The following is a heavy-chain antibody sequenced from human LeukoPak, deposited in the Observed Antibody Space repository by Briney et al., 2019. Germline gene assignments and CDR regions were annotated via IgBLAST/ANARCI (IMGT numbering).Heavy chain of an antibody. V-gene: IGHV3-15*01. CDR3: TTPRPSTSGWYIFDY. CDR1: GFTFDDYA. Sequence: SGGSLRLSCAASGFTFDDYAMHWVRQAPGKGLEWVGRIKSKTEGGTADCAAPVKGRFTISRDESKNTLYLQMNSLRTEDTAVYYCTTPRPSTSGWYIFDYWGQGTLVTVSS. CDR2: IKSKTEGGTA. J-gene: IGHJ4*02. D-gene: IGHD6-19*01.